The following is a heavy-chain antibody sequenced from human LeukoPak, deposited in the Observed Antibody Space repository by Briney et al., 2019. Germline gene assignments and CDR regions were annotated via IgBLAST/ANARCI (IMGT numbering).Heavy chain of an antibody. CDR3: ARREYYYDSSGYYYSVFDY. D-gene: IGHD3-22*01. CDR2: IKQDGSEK. Sequence: GGSLRLSCAASGFTFSSHWMSWVRQAPGKGLEWVANIKQDGSEKYYVDSVKGRFTISRDNAKNSLYLQMNSLRAEDTAVYYCARREYYYDSSGYYYSVFDYWGQGTLVTVS. V-gene: IGHV3-7*01. CDR1: GFTFSSHW. J-gene: IGHJ4*02.